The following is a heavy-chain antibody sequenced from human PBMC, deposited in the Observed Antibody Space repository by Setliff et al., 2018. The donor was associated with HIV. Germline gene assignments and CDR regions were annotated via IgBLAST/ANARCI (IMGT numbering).Heavy chain of an antibody. V-gene: IGHV4-4*07. CDR2: ISAAGTI. Sequence: PSETLSLTCTVSGGSISSYYWSWIRQPAGKRLEFIGRISAAGTINHNPSLRSRVTLSVDTSENQFSLTVNSVTAADTAMYFCARDEGRATGSWWDQSASWYLDYWGHGILVTVSS. CDR3: ARDEGRATGSWWDQSASWYLDY. J-gene: IGHJ4*01. CDR1: GGSISSYY. D-gene: IGHD6-13*01.